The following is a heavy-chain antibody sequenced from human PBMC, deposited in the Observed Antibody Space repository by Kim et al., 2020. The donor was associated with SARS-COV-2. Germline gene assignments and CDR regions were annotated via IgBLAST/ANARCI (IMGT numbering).Heavy chain of an antibody. CDR2: IYSGGST. CDR3: ARTGNDYGDLYFDY. D-gene: IGHD4-17*01. V-gene: IGHV3-53*01. Sequence: GGSLRLSCAASGFTVSSNYMSWVRQAPGKGLEWGSVIYSGGSTYYADSVKGRFTISRDNSKNPLYLQMNSLRAEDTAVYYCARTGNDYGDLYFDYWGQGTLVTVSS. J-gene: IGHJ4*02. CDR1: GFTVSSNY.